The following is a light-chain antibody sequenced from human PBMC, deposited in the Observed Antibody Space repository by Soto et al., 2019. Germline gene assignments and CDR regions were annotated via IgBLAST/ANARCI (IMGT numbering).Light chain of an antibody. J-gene: IGKJ2*01. Sequence: EKVMTQSPATLSVSPGERATLSCRASQSVSGNLAWYQQKPGQGPRLLIYGASARATDIPARFSGSGSGTEFTLTFSSLQSEDFAVYYCQQYHNLPYTFGQGTRLEIK. CDR3: QQYHNLPYT. V-gene: IGKV3D-15*01. CDR2: GAS. CDR1: QSVSGN.